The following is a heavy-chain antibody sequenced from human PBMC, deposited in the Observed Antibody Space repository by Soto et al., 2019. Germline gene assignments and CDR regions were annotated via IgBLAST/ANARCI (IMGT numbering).Heavy chain of an antibody. J-gene: IGHJ4*02. D-gene: IGHD3-22*01. CDR1: GFTFSSYA. Sequence: GGSLRLSCAASGFTFSSYAMSWVRQAPGKGLEWVSAISGSGGSPYYADSVKGRFTISRDNSKNTLYLQMNNLRAEDTAVYYCAIYYDSSGYFPGGIEYWGQGTLVTVSS. CDR2: ISGSGGSP. V-gene: IGHV3-23*01. CDR3: AIYYDSSGYFPGGIEY.